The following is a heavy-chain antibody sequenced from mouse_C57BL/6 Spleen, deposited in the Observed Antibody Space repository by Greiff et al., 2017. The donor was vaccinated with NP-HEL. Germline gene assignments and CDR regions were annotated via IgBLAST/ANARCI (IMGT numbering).Heavy chain of an antibody. CDR2: IYPGGGYT. Sequence: QVQLQQSGAELVRPGPSVKMSCKASGYTFTNYWIGWAKQRPGHGLEWIGDIYPGGGYTNYNEKFKGKATLTADKSSSTAYMQFSSLTSEDSAIYYCARGAMVTTWYFDYWGQGTTLTVSS. J-gene: IGHJ2*01. D-gene: IGHD2-2*01. CDR1: GYTFTNYW. CDR3: ARGAMVTTWYFDY. V-gene: IGHV1-63*01.